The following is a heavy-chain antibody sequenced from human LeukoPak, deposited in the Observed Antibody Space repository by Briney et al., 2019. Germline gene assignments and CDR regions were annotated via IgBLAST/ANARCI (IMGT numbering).Heavy chain of an antibody. CDR2: FDPEDGET. CDR3: ATVAITMVRGVIPA. J-gene: IGHJ4*02. D-gene: IGHD3-10*01. Sequence: ASVKVSCKVSGYTLTELSMHWVRQAPGKGLEWIGGFDPEDGETIYAQKFQGRVTMTEDTSTDTAYMELSSLRSEDTAVYYCATVAITMVRGVIPAWGQGTLVTVSS. V-gene: IGHV1-24*01. CDR1: GYTLTELS.